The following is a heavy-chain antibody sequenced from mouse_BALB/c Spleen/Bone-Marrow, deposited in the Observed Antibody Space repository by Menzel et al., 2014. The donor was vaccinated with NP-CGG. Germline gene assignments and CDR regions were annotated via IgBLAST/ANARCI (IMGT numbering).Heavy chain of an antibody. V-gene: IGHV3-8*02. D-gene: IGHD2-3*01. CDR3: ATYDGFYFDY. Sequence: EVMLVESGPSLVKPSQTLSLTCSVTGDSITSGYWNWIRKFPGNKLEYMGYVSYSGSTYYSPSLKSRISTTRDTSKNQYYLQLNSVTTEDTATYYCATYDGFYFDYWGQGTTLTVSS. J-gene: IGHJ2*01. CDR2: VSYSGST. CDR1: GDSITSGY.